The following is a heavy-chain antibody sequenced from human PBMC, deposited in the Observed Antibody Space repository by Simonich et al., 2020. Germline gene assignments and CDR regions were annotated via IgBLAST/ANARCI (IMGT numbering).Heavy chain of an antibody. CDR2: IYNRGTN. CDR3: ARHAGFAFDI. Sequence: QLQLQESGPGLVKPSETLSLTCTVSGGSISSSSYYWGWIRQPPGKGLEWIGSIYNRGTNYYNPSVKSRVTISVDTSKNQSTMKQSSVTAADTAVYYCARHAGFAFDIWGQGTMVTVSS. V-gene: IGHV4-39*01. CDR1: GGSISSSSYY. J-gene: IGHJ3*02. D-gene: IGHD6-13*01.